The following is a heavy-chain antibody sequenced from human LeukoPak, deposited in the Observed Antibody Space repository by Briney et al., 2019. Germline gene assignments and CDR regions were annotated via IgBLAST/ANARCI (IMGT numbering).Heavy chain of an antibody. CDR2: VYYSGST. Sequence: SETLSLTCSVSGASITSYYWSWIRQPPGKGLEWIGHVYYSGSTSYNPSLKTRVSMSLDTSNNQFSLRLNSVTAADTAVYYYARHGIAGATTYYYGMDVWGQGTTVTVSS. CDR3: ARHGIAGATTYYYGMDV. D-gene: IGHD1-26*01. CDR1: GASITSYY. V-gene: IGHV4-59*08. J-gene: IGHJ6*02.